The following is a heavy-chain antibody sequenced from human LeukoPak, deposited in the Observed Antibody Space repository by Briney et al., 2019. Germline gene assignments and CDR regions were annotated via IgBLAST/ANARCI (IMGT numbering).Heavy chain of an antibody. CDR3: ATVYGDYAPFDY. V-gene: IGHV1-24*01. J-gene: IGHJ4*02. D-gene: IGHD4-17*01. Sequence: VASVTVSFTVSGYTFTELYMHWGRQAPGKGNEWMGGFDPEDGETIYAQKFQGRVTMTEDTSTDTDYMELSSLRSEDTAVYYCATVYGDYAPFDYWGQGTLVTVSS. CDR1: GYTFTELY. CDR2: FDPEDGET.